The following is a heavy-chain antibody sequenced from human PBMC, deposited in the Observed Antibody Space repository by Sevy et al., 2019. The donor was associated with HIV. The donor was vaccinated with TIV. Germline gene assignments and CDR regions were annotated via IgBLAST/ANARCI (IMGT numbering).Heavy chain of an antibody. D-gene: IGHD3-22*01. Sequence: GGSLRLSCAASGFTFSDYWMNWVRQAPGKGLEWVANIKQDGREKYYVDSVKGRFTISRDNAKNSLYLQMNSLRVEDTAVYFCAKLGFYYDSSAYDYFDYWGQGTLVTVSS. V-gene: IGHV3-7*01. CDR2: IKQDGREK. CDR3: AKLGFYYDSSAYDYFDY. J-gene: IGHJ4*02. CDR1: GFTFSDYW.